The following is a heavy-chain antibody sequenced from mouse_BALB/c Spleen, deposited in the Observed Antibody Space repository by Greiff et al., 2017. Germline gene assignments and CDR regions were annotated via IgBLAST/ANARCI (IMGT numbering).Heavy chain of an antibody. CDR2: INPSSGYT. CDR1: GYTFTSYT. J-gene: IGHJ4*01. CDR3: ARGSGRYYAMDY. Sequence: QVQLQQSGAELARPGASVKMSCKASGYTFTSYTMHWVKQRPGQGLEWIGYINPSSGYTNYNQKFKDKATLTADKSSSTAYMQLSSLTSEDSAVYYCARGSGRYYAMDYWGQGTSVTVSS. V-gene: IGHV1-4*01. D-gene: IGHD6-1*01.